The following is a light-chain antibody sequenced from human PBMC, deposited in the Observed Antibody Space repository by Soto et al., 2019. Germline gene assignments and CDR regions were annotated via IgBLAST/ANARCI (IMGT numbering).Light chain of an antibody. CDR1: RSDIGSYNS. CDR2: EVT. J-gene: IGLJ3*02. CDR3: FSYAGSSSWV. Sequence: QSVLTQHASVSGSPGQSITISCTGTRSDIGSYNSIAWYQQHPGKAPRVMIFEVTKRPSGISNRFSGSKSGSTASLTISGLQAEDEADYFCFSYAGSSSWVFGGGTKVTVL. V-gene: IGLV2-23*02.